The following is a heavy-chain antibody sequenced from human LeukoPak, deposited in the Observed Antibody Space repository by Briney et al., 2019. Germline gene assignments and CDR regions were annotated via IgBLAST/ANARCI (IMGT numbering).Heavy chain of an antibody. V-gene: IGHV4-59*01. CDR2: MYYSGST. CDR1: GGSISFSY. Sequence: SETLSLTCTVSGGSISFSYWSWIRQPPGKGLEWIGFMYYSGSTDYNPSLKGRGTISVDTSKNHFSLKLSSVTAADTAVYYCARSLAVAGFPFDYWGQGTLVTVSS. D-gene: IGHD6-19*01. CDR3: ARSLAVAGFPFDY. J-gene: IGHJ4*02.